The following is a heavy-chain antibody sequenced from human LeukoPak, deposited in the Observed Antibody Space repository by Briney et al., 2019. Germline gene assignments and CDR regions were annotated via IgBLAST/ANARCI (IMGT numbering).Heavy chain of an antibody. CDR3: AKAISRVAAAGIDY. CDR1: GYTFTSYG. CDR2: ISAYNGNT. Sequence: ASVKVSCKASGYTFTSYGISWVRQAPGQGLEWMGWISAYNGNTNYVQKLQGRVTMTTDTSTSTAYMELRSLRSDDTAVYYCAKAISRVAAAGIDYWGQGTLVTVSS. V-gene: IGHV1-18*01. J-gene: IGHJ4*02. D-gene: IGHD6-13*01.